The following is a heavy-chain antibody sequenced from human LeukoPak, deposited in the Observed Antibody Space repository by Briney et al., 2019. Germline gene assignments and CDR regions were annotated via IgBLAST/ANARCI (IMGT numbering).Heavy chain of an antibody. V-gene: IGHV1-8*01. CDR2: MNPNSGNT. CDR3: ARTYYYDSSGYYLGGNWFDP. CDR1: GYTFTSYD. D-gene: IGHD3-22*01. J-gene: IGHJ5*02. Sequence: APVKVSCKASGYTFTSYDINWVRQATGQGLEWMGWMNPNSGNTGYAQKFQGRVTMTRNTSISTAYMELSSLRSEDTAVYYCARTYYYDSSGYYLGGNWFDPWGQGTLVTVSS.